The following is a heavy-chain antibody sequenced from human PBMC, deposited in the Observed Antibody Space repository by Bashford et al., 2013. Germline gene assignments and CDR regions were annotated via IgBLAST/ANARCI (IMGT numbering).Heavy chain of an antibody. CDR1: GGSISSGGYY. J-gene: IGHJ4*02. V-gene: IGHV4-61*08. CDR3: ARHARLYYGSGDY. Sequence: SETLSLTCTVSGGSISSGGYYWSWIRQHPGKGLEWIGYIYYSGSTNYNPSLKSRVTISVDTSKNQFSLKLSSVTAADTAVYYCARHARLYYGSGDYWGQGTLVTVSS. CDR2: IYYSGST. D-gene: IGHD3-10*01.